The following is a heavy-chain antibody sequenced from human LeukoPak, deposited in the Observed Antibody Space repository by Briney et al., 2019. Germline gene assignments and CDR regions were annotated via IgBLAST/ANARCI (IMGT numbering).Heavy chain of an antibody. D-gene: IGHD3-10*01. Sequence: NPSETLSLTCTVSGGSISSGDYYWSWIRQPPGKGLEWIGEINHSGSTNYNPSLKSRVTISVDTSKNQFSLKLSSVTAADTAVYYCARVRLITMVRGYDYWGRGTLVTVSS. J-gene: IGHJ4*02. V-gene: IGHV4-39*07. CDR1: GGSISSGDYY. CDR2: INHSGST. CDR3: ARVRLITMVRGYDY.